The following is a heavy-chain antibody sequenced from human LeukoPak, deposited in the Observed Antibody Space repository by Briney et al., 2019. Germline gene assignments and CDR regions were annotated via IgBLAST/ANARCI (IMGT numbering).Heavy chain of an antibody. CDR2: IYRTGST. J-gene: IGHJ3*01. D-gene: IGHD3-22*01. Sequence: SGTLSLTXTVSGGSISSGAYWGWVRQPPGKGLEWIATIYRTGSTYYNPSLESRVTISIDTSKNQFSLKLNSVTAADTAVYYCANSWYYYDSSGLPKSDAFDRWGQGTLVTVSS. CDR3: ANSWYYYDSSGLPKSDAFDR. V-gene: IGHV4-38-2*02. CDR1: GGSISSGAY.